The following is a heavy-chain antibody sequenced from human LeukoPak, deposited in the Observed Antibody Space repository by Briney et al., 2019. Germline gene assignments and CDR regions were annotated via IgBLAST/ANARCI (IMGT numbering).Heavy chain of an antibody. CDR2: ISSSSSYI. V-gene: IGHV3-21*01. Sequence: GGSLRLSCAASGFTFSSYSMNWVRQAPGKGLEWVSSISSSSSYIYYADSVKGRFTISRDNAKNSLYLQMNSLRAGDTAVYYCARVKASIYSGYDFDYWGQGTLVTVSS. J-gene: IGHJ4*02. D-gene: IGHD5-12*01. CDR1: GFTFSSYS. CDR3: ARVKASIYSGYDFDY.